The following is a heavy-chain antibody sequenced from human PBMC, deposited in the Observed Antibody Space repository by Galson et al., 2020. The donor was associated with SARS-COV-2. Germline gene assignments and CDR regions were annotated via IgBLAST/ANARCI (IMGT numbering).Heavy chain of an antibody. CDR2: ISRSSTYI. Sequence: GGSLRLSCAGSGFTFSSYSMSWVRQAPGKGLEWVSSISRSSTYIYYADSVKGRFTISRDNARNSLYLQMNSLRGDDTAVYFCAKVAVPSTGDYWYFDLWGRGTLVTVSS. CDR1: GFTFSSYS. V-gene: IGHV3-21*01. D-gene: IGHD6-19*01. J-gene: IGHJ2*01. CDR3: AKVAVPSTGDYWYFDL.